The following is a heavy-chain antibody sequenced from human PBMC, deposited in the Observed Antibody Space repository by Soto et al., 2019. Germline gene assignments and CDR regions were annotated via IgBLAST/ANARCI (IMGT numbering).Heavy chain of an antibody. CDR2: IIPIFGTA. CDR3: ARADCSSTSCYAIDY. D-gene: IGHD2-2*01. J-gene: IGHJ4*02. Sequence: SWVRQAPGQGLEWMGGIIPIFGTANYAQKFQGRVTITADESTSTAYMELSSLRSEDTAVYYCARADCSSTSCYAIDYWGQGTLVTVSS. V-gene: IGHV1-69*01.